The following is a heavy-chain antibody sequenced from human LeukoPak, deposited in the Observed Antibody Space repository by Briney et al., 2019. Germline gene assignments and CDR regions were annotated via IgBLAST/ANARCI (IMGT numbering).Heavy chain of an antibody. CDR1: GFTFSSYS. CDR2: ISSSSSTI. V-gene: IGHV3-48*01. Sequence: GGSLRLSCAASGFTFSSYSMNWVRQAPGKGLEWVSYISSSSSTIYYAVSVKGRFTISRDNAKNSLYLQMNSLRAEDTAVYYCARDYRGPLDYWGQGTLVTVSS. J-gene: IGHJ4*02. CDR3: ARDYRGPLDY. D-gene: IGHD3-10*01.